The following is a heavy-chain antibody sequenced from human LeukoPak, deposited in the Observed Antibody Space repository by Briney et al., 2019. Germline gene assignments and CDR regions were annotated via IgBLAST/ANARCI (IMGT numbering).Heavy chain of an antibody. D-gene: IGHD3-16*01. J-gene: IGHJ4*02. V-gene: IGHV3-30*18. CDR2: ISYDGGDK. Sequence: GGSLRLSCAASGFSFNHYAMYWVREAPGKGLEWVALISYDGGDKYYAESMKGRITISRDNAENTLYLQMNNLRPDDTAFYFCVKEGVEYSYSYGDYWGQGTLVTVSS. CDR3: VKEGVEYSYSYGDY. CDR1: GFSFNHYA.